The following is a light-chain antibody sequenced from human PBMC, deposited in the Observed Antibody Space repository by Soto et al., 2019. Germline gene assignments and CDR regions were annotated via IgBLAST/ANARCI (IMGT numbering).Light chain of an antibody. V-gene: IGLV1-44*01. Sequence: QSVLTQPPSASGTPGQRVNISCSGSSSNIGSNLVSWYQQLPRAAPNLLIYSNNQRPSGVPDRFSGSKSGTSASLAISGLQSEDEADYYCAAWDDSLNVYVFGTGTKVTVL. CDR2: SNN. CDR1: SSNIGSNL. J-gene: IGLJ1*01. CDR3: AAWDDSLNVYV.